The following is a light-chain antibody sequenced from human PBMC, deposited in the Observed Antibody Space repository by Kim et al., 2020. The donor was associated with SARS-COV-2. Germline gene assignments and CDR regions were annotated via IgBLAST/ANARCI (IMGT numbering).Light chain of an antibody. CDR1: SGSIASNY. CDR3: QSYDSSNQWV. CDR2: EDN. V-gene: IGLV6-57*03. J-gene: IGLJ3*02. Sequence: KTVTISCTRSSGSIASNYGQWYQQRPGSAPTTVIYEDNQRPSGVPDRFSGSIDSSSNSASLTISGLKTEDEADYYCQSYDSSNQWVFGGGTKLTVL.